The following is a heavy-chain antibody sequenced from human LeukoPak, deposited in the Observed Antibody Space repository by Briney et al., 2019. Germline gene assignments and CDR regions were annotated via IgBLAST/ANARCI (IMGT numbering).Heavy chain of an antibody. CDR2: INPNSGDT. V-gene: IGHV1-2*02. D-gene: IGHD3-16*01. Sequence: ASVKVSCKASGCTFTGYYMHWVRQAPGQGLEWMGWINPNSGDTKFAREFQGRVTMTRDTSISTAYMGLSRLRSDDTAVYYCATQRGSYLWGTDFDYWGQGTLVTVHS. J-gene: IGHJ4*02. CDR3: ATQRGSYLWGTDFDY. CDR1: GCTFTGYY.